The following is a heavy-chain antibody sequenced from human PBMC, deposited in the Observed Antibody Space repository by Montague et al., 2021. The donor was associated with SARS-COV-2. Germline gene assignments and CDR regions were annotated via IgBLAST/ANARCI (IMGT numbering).Heavy chain of an antibody. CDR1: GVTFSNYP. D-gene: IGHD3-3*01. CDR2: IIPIFGTG. Sequence: SVKVSCKASGVTFSNYPISWVRQAPGQGPEWMGGIIPIFGTGNYAQKFQGRLTFTADDSTNTAYMELSSLRPEDTAGYYCGGGVNFDYWGQGTLVIVSS. J-gene: IGHJ4*02. CDR3: GGGVNFDY. V-gene: IGHV1-69*13.